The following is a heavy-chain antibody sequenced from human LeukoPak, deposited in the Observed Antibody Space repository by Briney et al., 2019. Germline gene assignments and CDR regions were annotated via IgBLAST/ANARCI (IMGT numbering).Heavy chain of an antibody. CDR2: INSDGSST. V-gene: IGHV3-74*01. D-gene: IGHD5-12*01. CDR1: GFTFSSYW. J-gene: IGHJ4*02. CDR3: ASPPKYGGYQYYFDY. Sequence: PGGSLRLSCAASGFTFSSYWMHWVRQAPGKGLVWVSRINSDGSSTSYADSVKGRFTTSRDNAKNTLYLQVNSLRAEDTAVYYCASPPKYGGYQYYFDYWGQGTLVTVSS.